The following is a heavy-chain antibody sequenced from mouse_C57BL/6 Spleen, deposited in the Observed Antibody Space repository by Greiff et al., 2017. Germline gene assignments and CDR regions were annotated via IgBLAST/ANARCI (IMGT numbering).Heavy chain of an antibody. J-gene: IGHJ3*01. CDR3: ARERPRGFAG. CDR2: INPSKGGT. Sequence: QVQLQQPGTELVKPGASVKLSCKASGYTFTRYWLPWVKQRPGQGLEWIGNINPSKGGTNYKETFKSKSTLTVDKSSSTAYMQLSSLTSEDAAVYYCARERPRGFAGWGQGTLVTVSA. V-gene: IGHV1-53*01. CDR1: GYTFTRYW.